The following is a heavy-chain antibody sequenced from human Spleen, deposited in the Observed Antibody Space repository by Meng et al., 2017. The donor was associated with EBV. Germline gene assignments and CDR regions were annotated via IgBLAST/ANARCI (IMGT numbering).Heavy chain of an antibody. CDR1: DDYVSSSKYY. Sequence: HLQLQASGPGLVRPSDTSSLTCSVSDDYVSSSKYYWGWLRQPPGKRLEWIGSIYYSGSTYYNPSFKSRVTISVDTFKNQFSLKLSSVTAADTALYYCARDMKTAAVFDPWGQGSLVTVSS. CDR2: IYYSGST. V-gene: IGHV4-39*07. J-gene: IGHJ5*02. D-gene: IGHD6-13*01. CDR3: ARDMKTAAVFDP.